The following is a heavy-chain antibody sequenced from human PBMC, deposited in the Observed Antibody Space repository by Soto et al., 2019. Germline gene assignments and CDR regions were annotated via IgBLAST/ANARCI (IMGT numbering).Heavy chain of an antibody. J-gene: IGHJ3*02. D-gene: IGHD1-1*01. CDR2: MSHSGGT. CDR3: ARVERGTATTVVDAFDI. V-gene: IGHV4-34*01. Sequence: QVQLQQWGAGLLKPSETLSLTCAVYGGFVTSGSYYWSWIRQPPGKGLEWIGEMSHSGGTHFNPSLKSRVTVSVDTSKNQFTRKMSSVTAADTALYYCARVERGTATTVVDAFDIWGPGTMGTVSS. CDR1: GGFVTSGSYY.